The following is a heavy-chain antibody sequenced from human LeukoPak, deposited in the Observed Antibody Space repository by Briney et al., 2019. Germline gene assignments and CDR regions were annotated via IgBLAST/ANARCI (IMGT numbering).Heavy chain of an antibody. CDR1: GFTFSSYE. D-gene: IGHD2-2*01. CDR3: ASRYCSSTSCDALARYYYYGMDV. Sequence: GGSLRLSCAASGFTFSSYEMNWVRQAPGKGLEWVSYISSSGSTIYYADSVKGRFTISRDNAKNSLYLQMNSLRAEDTAVYYCASRYCSSTSCDALARYYYYGMDVWGKGTTVTVSS. V-gene: IGHV3-48*03. CDR2: ISSSGSTI. J-gene: IGHJ6*04.